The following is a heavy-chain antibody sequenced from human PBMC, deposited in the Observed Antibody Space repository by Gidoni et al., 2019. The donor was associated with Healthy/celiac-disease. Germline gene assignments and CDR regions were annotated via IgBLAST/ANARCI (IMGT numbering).Heavy chain of an antibody. Sequence: QVQLVESGGGVVQPGRSLSLSCAASGFTFSSYAMQGVRQAPGKGLGWVAVISYDGSNKYYADSVKGRFTISRDNSKNTLYLQMNSLRAEDTAVYYCARDTAMPNYYYYGMDVWGQGTTVTVSS. D-gene: IGHD5-18*01. CDR2: ISYDGSNK. CDR3: ARDTAMPNYYYYGMDV. V-gene: IGHV3-30*01. CDR1: GFTFSSYA. J-gene: IGHJ6*02.